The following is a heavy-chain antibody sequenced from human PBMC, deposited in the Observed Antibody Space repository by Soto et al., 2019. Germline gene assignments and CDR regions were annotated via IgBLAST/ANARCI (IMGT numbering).Heavy chain of an antibody. D-gene: IGHD4-4*01. CDR3: AKGQSTHSV. Sequence: EGQLLESGGGLVQPGGSLRLSCAASGFSFSSYAMSWVRQVPGKGLEWVSGISSSGRTFYADSLKGRFTITRDNSENKVYLQMNSLRGEDTAVYYCAKGQSTHSVWGQGTTVTVSS. J-gene: IGHJ6*02. CDR1: GFSFSSYA. CDR2: ISSSGRT. V-gene: IGHV3-23*01.